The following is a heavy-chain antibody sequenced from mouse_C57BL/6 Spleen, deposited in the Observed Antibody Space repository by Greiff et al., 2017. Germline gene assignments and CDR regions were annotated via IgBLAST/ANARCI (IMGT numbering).Heavy chain of an antibody. CDR3: ARCDGYYKDAMDY. V-gene: IGHV1-82*01. D-gene: IGHD2-3*01. CDR2: IYPGDGDT. J-gene: IGHJ4*01. Sequence: VKLMESGPELVKPGASVKISCKASGYAFSSSWMNWVKQRPGKGLEWIGRIYPGDGDTNYNGKFKGKATLTADKSSSTAYMPLSSLTSEDSAVYFCARCDGYYKDAMDYWGQGTSVTVSS. CDR1: GYAFSSSW.